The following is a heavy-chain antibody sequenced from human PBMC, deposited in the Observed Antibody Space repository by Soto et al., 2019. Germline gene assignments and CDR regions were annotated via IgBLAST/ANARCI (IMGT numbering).Heavy chain of an antibody. CDR1: GFTFSSYG. J-gene: IGHJ6*02. CDR3: AKNKAGIAAAGYYYYGMDV. D-gene: IGHD6-13*01. CDR2: ISYDGSNK. Sequence: LRLSCAASGFTFSSYGMHWVRQAPGKGLEWVAVISYDGSNKYYADSVKGRFTISRGNSKNTLYLQMNSLRAEDTAVYYCAKNKAGIAAAGYYYYGMDVWGQGTTVTVSS. V-gene: IGHV3-30*18.